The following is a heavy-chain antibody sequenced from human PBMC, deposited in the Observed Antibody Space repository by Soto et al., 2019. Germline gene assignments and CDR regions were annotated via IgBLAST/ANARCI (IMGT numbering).Heavy chain of an antibody. D-gene: IGHD3-10*01. CDR1: EYTFTGYY. J-gene: IGHJ6*02. CDR3: ARDPIYGSGSYYNYYYYGMDV. Sequence: ASVKVSCKASEYTFTGYYMHWVRQAPGQGLEWMGWINPNSGGTNYAQKFQGWVTMTRDTSISTAYMELSRLRSDDTAVYYCARDPIYGSGSYYNYYYYGMDVWGQGTTVTVS. CDR2: INPNSGGT. V-gene: IGHV1-2*04.